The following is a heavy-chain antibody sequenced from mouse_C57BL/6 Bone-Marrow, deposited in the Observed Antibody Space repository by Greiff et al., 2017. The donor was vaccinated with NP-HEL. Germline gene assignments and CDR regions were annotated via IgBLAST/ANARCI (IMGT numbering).Heavy chain of an antibody. D-gene: IGHD2-1*01. CDR3: AADLLWQGGFAY. CDR1: GYTFTDYN. V-gene: IGHV1-18*01. Sequence: VQLQQSGPELVKPGASVKIPCKASGYTFTDYNMDWVKQSHGKSLEWIGDINPNNGGTSYNQKFKGKATLTVDKSSSTAYMELRSLTSEDTAVYYCAADLLWQGGFAYWGQGTLVTVSA. J-gene: IGHJ3*01. CDR2: INPNNGGT.